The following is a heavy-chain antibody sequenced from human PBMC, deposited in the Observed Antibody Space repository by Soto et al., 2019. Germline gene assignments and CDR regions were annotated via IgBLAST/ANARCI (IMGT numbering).Heavy chain of an antibody. D-gene: IGHD1-7*01. CDR3: ARVQLELPWFDP. CDR2: ISSSSSYI. V-gene: IGHV3-21*01. J-gene: IGHJ5*02. Sequence: GGSLRLSCAASGFTFSSYSMNWVRQAPGKGLEWVSSISSSSSYIYYADSVKGRFTISRDNAKNSLNLQMNSLRAEDTAVYYCARVQLELPWFDPWGQGTLVTVSS. CDR1: GFTFSSYS.